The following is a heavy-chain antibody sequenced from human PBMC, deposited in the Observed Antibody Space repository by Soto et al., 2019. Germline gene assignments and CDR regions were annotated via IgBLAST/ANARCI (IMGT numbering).Heavy chain of an antibody. CDR2: IYDTGISGYTPST. J-gene: IGHJ6*02. Sequence: QVQLQESGPRLVKPSATLSLTCTVSGGSITSSYWSWIRRPPGEGLEWIAYIYDTGISGYTPSTSYNPSLKSRVTMSVDTSTSQFSLNLTSVTAADTAVYYCARGEDAFFYYGLDVWGQGITVTVSS. CDR3: ARGEDAFFYYGLDV. V-gene: IGHV4-59*01. CDR1: GGSITSSY.